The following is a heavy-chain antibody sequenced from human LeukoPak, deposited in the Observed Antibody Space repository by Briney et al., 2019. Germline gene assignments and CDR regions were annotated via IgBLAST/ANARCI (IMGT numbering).Heavy chain of an antibody. CDR2: ISTTGGST. J-gene: IGHJ4*02. V-gene: IGHV3-23*01. CDR3: AKDWTTVVTPKGYYFDS. D-gene: IGHD4-23*01. Sequence: PGGSLRLSCAASGFSFNNYAMSWVRQAPGKGLEWVSAISTTGGSTYYADSVKGRFTVSRDNSKNTLSLQMDSLRVEDTALYYCAKDWTTVVTPKGYYFDSWGQGTLVTVFS. CDR1: GFSFNNYA.